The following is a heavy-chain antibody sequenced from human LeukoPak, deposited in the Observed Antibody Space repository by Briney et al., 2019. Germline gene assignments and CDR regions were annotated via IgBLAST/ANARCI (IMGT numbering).Heavy chain of an antibody. D-gene: IGHD3-16*02. J-gene: IGHJ3*02. CDR2: IYYSGST. CDR3: ATHLNRKAFDI. V-gene: IGHV4-59*08. Sequence: SETLSLTCTVSGCSISSYYWSWIRQPPGKGLEWIGYIYYSGSTNYNPSLKSRVTISVDTSKNQFSLKLSSVTAADTAVYYCATHLNRKAFDIWGQGTMVTVSS. CDR1: GCSISSYY.